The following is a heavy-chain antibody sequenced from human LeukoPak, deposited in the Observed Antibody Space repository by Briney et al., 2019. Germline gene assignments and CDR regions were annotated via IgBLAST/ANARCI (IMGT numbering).Heavy chain of an antibody. D-gene: IGHD2-8*01. Sequence: PGGSLRLSCAASGFTFSSYWMHWVRQAPGKGLVWVSRTNSDGSSTSYVDSVKGRFTISRDNAKNTLYLQMNSLRAEDTAVYYCARGRTKPFDYWGQGTLVTVSS. CDR3: ARGRTKPFDY. CDR1: GFTFSSYW. V-gene: IGHV3-74*01. CDR2: TNSDGSST. J-gene: IGHJ4*02.